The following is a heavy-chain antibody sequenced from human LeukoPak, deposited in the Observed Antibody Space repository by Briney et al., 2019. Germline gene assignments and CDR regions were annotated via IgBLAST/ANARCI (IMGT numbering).Heavy chain of an antibody. D-gene: IGHD6-19*01. CDR3: ARGYDRTYSSGWYYFDY. Sequence: ASETLSLTCAVYGGSFSDYYWNWIRQPPGKGLEWIGEINHNGSTNYNPSLKSRVTISIDTSKNRFSLKLSSVTAADTAVYYCARGYDRTYSSGWYYFDYWGQGTLVTVSS. CDR1: GGSFSDYY. J-gene: IGHJ4*02. CDR2: INHNGST. V-gene: IGHV4-34*01.